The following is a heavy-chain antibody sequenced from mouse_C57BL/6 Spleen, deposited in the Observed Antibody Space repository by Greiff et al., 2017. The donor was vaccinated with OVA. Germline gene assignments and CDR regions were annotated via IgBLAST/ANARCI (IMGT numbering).Heavy chain of an antibody. Sequence: QVQLQQSGAELVRPGASVTLSCKASGYTFTDYEMHWVKQTPVHGLEWIGAIDPETGGTAYNQKFKGKAILTADKSSSTAYMELRSLTSEDSAVYYCTRRDMVTTGAMDYWGQGTSVTVSS. CDR3: TRRDMVTTGAMDY. J-gene: IGHJ4*01. CDR1: GYTFTDYE. V-gene: IGHV1-15*01. D-gene: IGHD2-2*01. CDR2: IDPETGGT.